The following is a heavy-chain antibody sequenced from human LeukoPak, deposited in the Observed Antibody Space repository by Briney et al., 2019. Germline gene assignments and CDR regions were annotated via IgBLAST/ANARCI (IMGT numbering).Heavy chain of an antibody. CDR2: INPSGGST. Sequence: GASVKVSCKASGYTFTSYYMHWVRPAPGQGLEWMGLINPSGGSTSYTQKFQGRVTITTDESTSTAYMELSSLRSEDTAVYYCARGLYDFWSGYFDPWGQGTLVTVSS. CDR3: ARGLYDFWSGYFDP. J-gene: IGHJ5*02. D-gene: IGHD3-3*01. V-gene: IGHV1-46*01. CDR1: GYTFTSYY.